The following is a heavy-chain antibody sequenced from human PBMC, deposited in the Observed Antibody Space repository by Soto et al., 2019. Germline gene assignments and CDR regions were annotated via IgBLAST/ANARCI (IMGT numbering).Heavy chain of an antibody. D-gene: IGHD3-22*01. CDR1: GFTFSSYG. V-gene: IGHV3-33*01. CDR2: IWYDGSNK. Sequence: GGSLRLSCAASGFTFSSYGMHWVRQAPGKGLEWVAVIWYDGSNKYYADSVKGRFTISRDNSKNTLYLQMNSLRAEDTAVYYCARRYYYDSRDPKAFDIWGQGTMVTVSS. CDR3: ARRYYYDSRDPKAFDI. J-gene: IGHJ3*02.